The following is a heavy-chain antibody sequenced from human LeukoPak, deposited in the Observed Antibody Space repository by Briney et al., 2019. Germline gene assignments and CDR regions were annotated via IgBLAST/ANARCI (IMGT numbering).Heavy chain of an antibody. Sequence: GGSLRLSCAASGFTFSSYSMNWVRQAPGKGLEWVSSISSSSSYIYYADSVKGRFTISRDNAKNSLYLQMNSLRAEDTAVYYCATTIISSGWYASFDYWGQGTLVTVSS. CDR2: ISSSSSYI. CDR1: GFTFSSYS. CDR3: ATTIISSGWYASFDY. D-gene: IGHD6-19*01. J-gene: IGHJ4*02. V-gene: IGHV3-21*01.